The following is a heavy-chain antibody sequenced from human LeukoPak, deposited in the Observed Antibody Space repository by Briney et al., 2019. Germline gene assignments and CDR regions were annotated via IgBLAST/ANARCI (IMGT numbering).Heavy chain of an antibody. Sequence: PGGSLRLSCAASGLTVRNNYMSWVRQAPGKGLEWVSAISGSGGSTYYADSVKGRFTISRDNSKNTLYLQMNSLRAEDTAVYYCAKGGGSYYQLWGQGTLVTVSS. CDR2: ISGSGGST. CDR1: GLTVRNNY. J-gene: IGHJ4*02. CDR3: AKGGGSYYQL. V-gene: IGHV3-23*01. D-gene: IGHD1-26*01.